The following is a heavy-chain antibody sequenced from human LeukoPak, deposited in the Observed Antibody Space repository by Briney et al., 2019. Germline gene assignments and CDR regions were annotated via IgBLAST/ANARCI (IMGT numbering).Heavy chain of an antibody. CDR2: IYYSGST. D-gene: IGHD2-2*01. CDR1: GGSISSGGYY. CDR3: ARGQGYCSSTSCYPPLWDY. V-gene: IGHV4-30-4*08. J-gene: IGHJ4*02. Sequence: KPSETLSLTCTVSGGSISSGGYYWSWIRQHPGKGLEWIGYIYYSGSTYYNPSLKSRVTISVDTSKNQFSLKLSSVTAADTAVYYCARGQGYCSSTSCYPPLWDYWGQGTLVTVSS.